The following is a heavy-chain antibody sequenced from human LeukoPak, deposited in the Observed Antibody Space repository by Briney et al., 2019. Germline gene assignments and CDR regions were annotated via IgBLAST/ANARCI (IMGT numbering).Heavy chain of an antibody. CDR3: ARDLGVMVRAFDI. D-gene: IGHD5-18*01. J-gene: IGHJ3*02. Sequence: SETLSLTCTVSGVSISSYYWSWIRQPPGKRLERIGYIYYSGSTSYNPSLKSRVTISVDTSKNQISLKLSSVTAADTAVYYCARDLGVMVRAFDIWGQGTMVTVSS. V-gene: IGHV4-59*01. CDR1: GVSISSYY. CDR2: IYYSGST.